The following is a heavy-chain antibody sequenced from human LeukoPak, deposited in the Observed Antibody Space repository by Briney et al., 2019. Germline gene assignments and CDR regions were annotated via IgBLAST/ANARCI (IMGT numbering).Heavy chain of an antibody. CDR3: AKDRLRDYCSSTSCSTNWFDP. Sequence: HPGRSLRLSCAASGFTFDDYAMHWVRQAPGKGLEWVSGISWNSGSIGYADSVKGRFTISRDNAKNSLYLQMNSLRAEGTALYYCAKDRLRDYCSSTSCSTNWFDPWGQGTLVTVSS. CDR2: ISWNSGSI. V-gene: IGHV3-9*01. CDR1: GFTFDDYA. D-gene: IGHD2-2*01. J-gene: IGHJ5*02.